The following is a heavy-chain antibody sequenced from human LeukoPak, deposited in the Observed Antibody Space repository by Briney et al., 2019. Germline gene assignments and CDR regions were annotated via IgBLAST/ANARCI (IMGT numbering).Heavy chain of an antibody. CDR2: IFYSGTI. J-gene: IGHJ5*02. Sequence: PSQTLSLTCTVSGGSISSGGYYWSWIRQPPGKGLEWIASIFYSGTIYNNPSLKSRTLISVDTSKNQFSLRLTSVTAADTAVYFCATLDNSFDHWGQGTLVTVSS. CDR3: ATLDNSFDH. V-gene: IGHV4-30-4*08. CDR1: GGSISSGGYY.